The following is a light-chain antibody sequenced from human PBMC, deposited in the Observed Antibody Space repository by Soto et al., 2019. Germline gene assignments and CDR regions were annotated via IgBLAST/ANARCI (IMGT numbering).Light chain of an antibody. CDR1: QTINTY. Sequence: DIQMPQSPSSLSASVGDSVTISCRAGQTINTYLNWYQQKPGQAPKVLIFAISTLQPGVPSPLRGSGSGTEFSLTISSLQPEDAATYYCQQSYSMPPWTFGQGTKVQIK. CDR2: AIS. V-gene: IGKV1-39*01. J-gene: IGKJ1*01. CDR3: QQSYSMPPWT.